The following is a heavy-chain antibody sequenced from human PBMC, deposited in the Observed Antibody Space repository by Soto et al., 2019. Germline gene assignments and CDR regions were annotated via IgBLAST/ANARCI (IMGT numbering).Heavy chain of an antibody. V-gene: IGHV4-61*01. D-gene: IGHD1-1*01. CDR1: GGSVSSNSYY. CDR2: IYYSGGT. Sequence: QAQLQESGPGLVKPSETLSLTCAVSGGSVSSNSYYWSWIRQPPGKGLEWIAYIYYSGGTNYNPSLKSRVTISVDTSKNQFSLKLSSVTAADTAVYYCAAGWNPRPLDYWGQGTLVTVSS. CDR3: AAGWNPRPLDY. J-gene: IGHJ4*02.